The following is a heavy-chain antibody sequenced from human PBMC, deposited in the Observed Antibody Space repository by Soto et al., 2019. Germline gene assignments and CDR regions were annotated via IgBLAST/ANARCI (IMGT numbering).Heavy chain of an antibody. D-gene: IGHD6-6*01. CDR1: GFTFSNYS. V-gene: IGHV3-21*01. CDR3: AREFNVGFIAARNYFDY. CDR2: ISSSSRYI. J-gene: IGHJ4*02. Sequence: GGSLRLSCAASGFTFSNYSMNWVRQAPGKGLEWVSSISSSSRYIYYADSVKGRFTISRDNAKNSLSLQMNSLRAEDTAVYYCAREFNVGFIAARNYFDYWGQGTLVTVSS.